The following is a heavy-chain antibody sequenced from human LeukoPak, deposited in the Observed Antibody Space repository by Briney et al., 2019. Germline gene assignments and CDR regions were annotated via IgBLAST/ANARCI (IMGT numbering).Heavy chain of an antibody. J-gene: IGHJ4*02. V-gene: IGHV3-7*01. CDR3: ARGRRSDSSGPPYFDY. CDR2: IQQDGSEK. Sequence: GGSLRLSCAASGFTFSSYWMSWVRQAPGKGLEWVANIQQDGSEKYYVDSVKGRFTISRDNAKNSLYLQMISLRAEDTAVYYCARGRRSDSSGPPYFDYWGQGTLVTVSS. D-gene: IGHD6-19*01. CDR1: GFTFSSYW.